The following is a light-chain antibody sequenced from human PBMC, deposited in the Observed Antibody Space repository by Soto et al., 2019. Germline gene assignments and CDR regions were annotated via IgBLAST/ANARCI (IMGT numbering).Light chain of an antibody. J-gene: IGKJ5*01. Sequence: DIVMTQTPLSSPVTLGQPASISCRSSQSLVHGDGNTYLSWLQQRPGQPPRLLIYKISNRLSGVPDRFSGSGAGTDFTLKISRVEAEDVGIYYCMQATQFPITFGQGTRLEIK. CDR1: QSLVHGDGNTY. CDR2: KIS. V-gene: IGKV2-24*01. CDR3: MQATQFPIT.